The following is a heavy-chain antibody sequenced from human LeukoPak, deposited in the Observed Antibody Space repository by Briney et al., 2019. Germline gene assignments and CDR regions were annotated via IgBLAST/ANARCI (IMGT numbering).Heavy chain of an antibody. CDR2: ISAYNGNT. D-gene: IGHD2-2*01. CDR1: GYTFTSYG. CDR3: AREGYCSSTSCYGSRYFDY. J-gene: IGHJ4*02. Sequence: ASVKVSCKASGYTFTSYGISWVRQAPGQGLEWMGWISAYNGNTNYAQKLQGRVTMTTDTSTSTAYMELRSLRSDDTAVYYCAREGYCSSTSCYGSRYFDYWGQGTLVTASS. V-gene: IGHV1-18*01.